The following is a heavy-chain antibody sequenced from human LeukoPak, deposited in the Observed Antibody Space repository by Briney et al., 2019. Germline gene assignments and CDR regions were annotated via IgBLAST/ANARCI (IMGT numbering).Heavy chain of an antibody. CDR3: ARVSRTGLLGY. D-gene: IGHD7-27*01. V-gene: IGHV4-59*01. Sequence: PSETLSLTCTVSGGSISSYYWSWIRQPPGKGLEWIGYIYYSGSTNYNPSLKSRVTISVDTSKNQLSLKLSSVTAADMAVYYCARVSRTGLLGYWGQGTLVTVSS. J-gene: IGHJ4*02. CDR1: GGSISSYY. CDR2: IYYSGST.